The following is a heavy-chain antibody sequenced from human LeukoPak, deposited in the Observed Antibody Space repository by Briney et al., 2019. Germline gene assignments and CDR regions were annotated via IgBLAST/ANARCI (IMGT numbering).Heavy chain of an antibody. Sequence: GASVKVSCKASGYTFTSYDINWVRQATGQGLEWMGWMNPNGGNTGYAQKFQGRVTMTRNTSISTAYMELSSLRSEDTAVYYCARKQTIRASWFDPWGQGTLVTVSS. J-gene: IGHJ5*02. V-gene: IGHV1-8*01. D-gene: IGHD1-14*01. CDR2: MNPNGGNT. CDR3: ARKQTIRASWFDP. CDR1: GYTFTSYD.